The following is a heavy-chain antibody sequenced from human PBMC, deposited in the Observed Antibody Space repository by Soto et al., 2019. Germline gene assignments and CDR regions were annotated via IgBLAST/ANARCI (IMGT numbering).Heavy chain of an antibody. Sequence: QVQLVQSGAEVKKPGSSVKVSCKASGGTFSSYAISWVRQAPGQGIEWMGGLIPIFGTANYAQKFQGSVTITADESTSTAYMELSSLRSEDTAVYYCAYYGSGSYPYYYGMDVWGQGTTVTVSS. D-gene: IGHD3-10*01. CDR1: GGTFSSYA. J-gene: IGHJ6*02. CDR2: LIPIFGTA. V-gene: IGHV1-69*01. CDR3: AYYGSGSYPYYYGMDV.